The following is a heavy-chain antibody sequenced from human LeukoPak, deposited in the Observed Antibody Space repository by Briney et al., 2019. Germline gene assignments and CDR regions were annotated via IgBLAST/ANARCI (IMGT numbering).Heavy chain of an antibody. CDR1: GGSFSGYY. CDR2: INHSGST. V-gene: IGHV4-34*01. Sequence: SETLSLTCAVYGGSFSGYYWSWIRQPPGKGLEWIGEINHSGSTNYNPSLKSRVTISVDTSKNQFSLKLSSVTAADTAVYYCARYRYSGSYSLFDYWGQGTLVTVSS. CDR3: ARYRYSGSYSLFDY. J-gene: IGHJ4*02. D-gene: IGHD1-26*01.